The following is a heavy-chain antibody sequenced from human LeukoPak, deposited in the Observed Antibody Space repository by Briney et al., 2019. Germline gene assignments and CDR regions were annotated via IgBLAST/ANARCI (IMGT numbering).Heavy chain of an antibody. Sequence: SETLSLTCTVSGGSISSSSYYWGWIRQPPGKGLEWIGSIYYSGSTYYNPSLKSRVTISVDTSKNQFSLKLSSVTAADTAVYYCARPLFDDMCAFDIWGQGTMVTVSS. CDR2: IYYSGST. CDR1: GGSISSSSYY. CDR3: ARPLFDDMCAFDI. D-gene: IGHD3-9*01. J-gene: IGHJ3*02. V-gene: IGHV4-39*01.